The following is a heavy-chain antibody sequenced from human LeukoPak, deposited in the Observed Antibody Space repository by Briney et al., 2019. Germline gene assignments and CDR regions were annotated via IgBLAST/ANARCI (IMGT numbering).Heavy chain of an antibody. CDR3: AREAVATYAIDY. Sequence: HPGGSLRLSCAASGFTVSSNYMSWVRQAPGKGLEWVSIIYSGGTTYYADSVKGRFTISRDHSKNTLYLQMNSLRAEDTAVYYCAREAVATYAIDYWGQGTLVTVSS. V-gene: IGHV3-66*01. D-gene: IGHD5-12*01. CDR2: IYSGGTT. J-gene: IGHJ4*02. CDR1: GFTVSSNY.